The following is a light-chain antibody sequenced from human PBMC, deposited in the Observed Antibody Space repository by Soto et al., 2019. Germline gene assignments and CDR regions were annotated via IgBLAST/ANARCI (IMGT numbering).Light chain of an antibody. Sequence: VLTQSPGTLSLSPGERATLSCRASQSVSSSYFAWYQQKPGQAPRLLLYGASTRATDIPARFSGSGSGTEFTLTISSLQSEDFAVYYCQQYNNWPPVLTFGGGTKVDIK. V-gene: IGKV3-15*01. J-gene: IGKJ4*01. CDR1: QSVSSSY. CDR2: GAS. CDR3: QQYNNWPPVLT.